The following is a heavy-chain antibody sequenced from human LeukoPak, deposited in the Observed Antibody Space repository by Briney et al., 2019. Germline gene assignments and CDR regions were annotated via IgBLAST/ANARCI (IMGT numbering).Heavy chain of an antibody. J-gene: IGHJ4*01. V-gene: IGHV3-23*01. D-gene: IGHD6-19*01. CDR1: GFTFSAYA. CDR3: AKRIVGWYQIDY. CDR2: ITGPGEGT. Sequence: GGSLTLSCEASGFTFSAYALSWVRQAPGKGLEWVSAITGPGEGTWHADSVKGRFTTSRDNSQRTLYLQMNSLRAEDTAVYYCAKRIVGWYQIDYWGHGTLVTVSS.